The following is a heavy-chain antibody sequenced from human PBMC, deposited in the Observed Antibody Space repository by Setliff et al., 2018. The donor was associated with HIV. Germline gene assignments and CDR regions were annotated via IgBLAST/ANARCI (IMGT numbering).Heavy chain of an antibody. D-gene: IGHD3-22*01. CDR1: GYTFTSYV. CDR3: ARDPFLDYYDDSGYPGGAFDI. Sequence: ASVKVSCKASGYTFTSYVISWVRQAPGQGLEWMGWISGYNGNTNYAQKLQGRVTMTTDTSTSTAYMELRSLRSDDTAAYYCARDPFLDYYDDSGYPGGAFDIWGQGTMVTVSS. V-gene: IGHV1-18*01. J-gene: IGHJ3*02. CDR2: ISGYNGNT.